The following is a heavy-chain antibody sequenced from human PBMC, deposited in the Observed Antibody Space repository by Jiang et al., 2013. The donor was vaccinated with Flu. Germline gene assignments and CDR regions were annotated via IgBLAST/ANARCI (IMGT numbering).Heavy chain of an antibody. J-gene: IGHJ4*02. CDR2: IYYSGST. CDR3: ASLENYYDSSGYYYTFDY. D-gene: IGHD3-22*01. Sequence: YYWSWIRQHPGKGLEWIGYIYYSGSTYYNPSLKSRVTISVDTSKNQFSLKLSSVTAADTAVYYCASLENYYDSSGYYYTFDYWGQGTLVTVSS. V-gene: IGHV4-31*02. CDR1: YY.